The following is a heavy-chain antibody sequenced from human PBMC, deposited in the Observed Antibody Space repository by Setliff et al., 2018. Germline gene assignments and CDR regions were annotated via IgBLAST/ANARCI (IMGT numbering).Heavy chain of an antibody. CDR3: ASHPRVTIFGVVAFDY. CDR1: GGPINSDRYY. Sequence: PSETLSLTCTVSGGPINSDRYYWGWIRQPPGKGLEWIGSMYSSGSTYYNPSLKSRVTVSVDTSQNQFSLKLSSVTAADTAAYYCASHPRVTIFGVVAFDYWGQGILVTVSS. V-gene: IGHV4-39*01. CDR2: MYSSGST. D-gene: IGHD3-3*01. J-gene: IGHJ4*02.